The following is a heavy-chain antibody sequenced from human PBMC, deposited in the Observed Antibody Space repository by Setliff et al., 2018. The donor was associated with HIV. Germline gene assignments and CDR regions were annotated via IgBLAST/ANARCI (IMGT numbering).Heavy chain of an antibody. Sequence: KPSETLSLTCAVYGESFSGYYWNWIRQPPGKGLEWIGEINHRGSTNYNPSLKSRVTMSVDTSKNQFSLKLNSVTAADTAVYYCARQGLVLVPASIDWRLPPSPIDYWGQGALVTSPQ. CDR3: ARQGLVLVPASIDWRLPPSPIDY. J-gene: IGHJ4*02. CDR2: INHRGST. V-gene: IGHV4-34*01. CDR1: GESFSGYY. D-gene: IGHD2-2*01.